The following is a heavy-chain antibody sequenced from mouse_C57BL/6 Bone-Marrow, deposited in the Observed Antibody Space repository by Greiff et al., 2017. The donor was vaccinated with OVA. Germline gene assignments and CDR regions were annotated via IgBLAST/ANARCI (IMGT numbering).Heavy chain of an antibody. D-gene: IGHD1-1*01. V-gene: IGHV1-39*01. CDR3: AGGIYYYGSSPYYAMDY. Sequence: EVQLQESGPELVKPGASVKISCKASGYSFTDYNMNWVKQSNGKSLEWIGVINPNYGTTSYNQKFKGKATLTVDQSSSTAYMQLNSLTSEDSAVYYCAGGIYYYGSSPYYAMDYWGQGTSVTVSS. J-gene: IGHJ4*01. CDR1: GYSFTDYN. CDR2: INPNYGTT.